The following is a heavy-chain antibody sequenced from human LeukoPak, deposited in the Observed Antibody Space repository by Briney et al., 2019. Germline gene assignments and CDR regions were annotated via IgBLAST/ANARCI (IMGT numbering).Heavy chain of an antibody. J-gene: IGHJ4*02. V-gene: IGHV3-30*18. Sequence: GGSLRLSCAASGFTFSIYGIHWVPQAPGKGREWVAVSSYDGSTIYYADSVKGRFTISRDNSKETLYLQMNSLRADDTAVYYCAKGVGSTGSYFDYWGQGTLVTVSS. CDR3: AKGVGSTGSYFDY. CDR2: SSYDGSTI. CDR1: GFTFSIYG. D-gene: IGHD1-26*01.